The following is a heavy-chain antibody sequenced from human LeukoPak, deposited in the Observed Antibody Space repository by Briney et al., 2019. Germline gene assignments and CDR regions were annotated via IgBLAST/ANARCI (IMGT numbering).Heavy chain of an antibody. D-gene: IGHD1-26*01. CDR1: GGSISSHY. CDR3: ARVQRTEEGGYSYYYIDV. Sequence: SETLSLTCTVSGGSISSHYWSWIRQPPGKGLEWIGYIYYSGSTTYDPSLKSRVTISVDTSKNQFSLKLSSLTAADTAVYYCARVQRTEEGGYSYYYIDVWGKGTTVTVSS. V-gene: IGHV4-59*08. J-gene: IGHJ6*03. CDR2: IYYSGST.